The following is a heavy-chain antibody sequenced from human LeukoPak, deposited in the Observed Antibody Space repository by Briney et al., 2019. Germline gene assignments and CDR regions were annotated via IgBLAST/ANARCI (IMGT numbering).Heavy chain of an antibody. CDR1: GGTFSSYA. CDR2: IIPILGIA. V-gene: IGHV1-69*04. J-gene: IGHJ4*02. D-gene: IGHD3-22*01. Sequence: LVKVSCKASGGTFSSYAISWVRQAPGQGLEWMGRIIPILGIANYAQKFQGRVTITADKSTSTAYMELSSLRSEDTAVYYCANYDSSGYMGYWGQGTLVTVSS. CDR3: ANYDSSGYMGY.